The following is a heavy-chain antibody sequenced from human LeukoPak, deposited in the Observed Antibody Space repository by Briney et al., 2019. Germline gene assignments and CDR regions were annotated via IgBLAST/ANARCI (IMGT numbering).Heavy chain of an antibody. CDR2: ISSSSSYI. Sequence: GGSLRLSCAASGFTFSSYSMNWVRQAPGKGLEWVPSISSSSSYIYYADSVKGRFTISRDNAKNSLYLQMNSLRAEDTAVYYCARSAAYSSDSRRTPDDYWGQGTLVTVSS. J-gene: IGHJ4*02. CDR1: GFTFSSYS. D-gene: IGHD6-19*01. V-gene: IGHV3-21*01. CDR3: ARSAAYSSDSRRTPDDY.